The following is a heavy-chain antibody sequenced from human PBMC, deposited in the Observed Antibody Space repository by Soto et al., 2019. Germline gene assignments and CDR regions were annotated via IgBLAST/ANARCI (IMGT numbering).Heavy chain of an antibody. CDR2: ISAYNGNT. CDR1: GYTFTSYG. V-gene: IGHV1-18*01. Sequence: ASVKVSCKASGYTFTSYGISWVRQAPGQGLEWMGWISAYNGNTNYAQKLQGRVTMTTDTSTSTAYMELRSLRSDDTAVYYCARDRELMVSTDNWFDPWGQGTLVTVS. J-gene: IGHJ5*02. D-gene: IGHD2-8*01. CDR3: ARDRELMVSTDNWFDP.